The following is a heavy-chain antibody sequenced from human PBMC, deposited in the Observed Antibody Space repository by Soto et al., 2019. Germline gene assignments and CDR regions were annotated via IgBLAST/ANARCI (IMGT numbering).Heavy chain of an antibody. Sequence: GESLKISCKGSGYSFTSYWIGWVRQMPGKGLEWMGIIYPGDSDARYSPSFQGQVTISADKSISTAYLQWSSLKASDTAVYYCAKDRFREALVGIYYFDYWGQGTLVTVSS. V-gene: IGHV5-51*01. D-gene: IGHD6-19*01. CDR2: IYPGDSDA. J-gene: IGHJ4*02. CDR1: GYSFTSYW. CDR3: AKDRFREALVGIYYFDY.